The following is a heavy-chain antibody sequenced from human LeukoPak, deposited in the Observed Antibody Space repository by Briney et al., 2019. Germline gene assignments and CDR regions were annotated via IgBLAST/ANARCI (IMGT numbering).Heavy chain of an antibody. CDR3: ARLLTSGYCSGGSCKSHFDY. D-gene: IGHD2-15*01. Sequence: GESLKISCKGSGYCFTSYWIGWVRQMPGKGLEWVGIMYPGGSDTRYSPSFQRQATISADTTISTSHLQYSSLTDSTTAKYCCARLLTSGYCSGGSCKSHFDYWGQGTLVTVSS. J-gene: IGHJ4*02. CDR1: GYCFTSYW. V-gene: IGHV5-51*01. CDR2: MYPGGSDT.